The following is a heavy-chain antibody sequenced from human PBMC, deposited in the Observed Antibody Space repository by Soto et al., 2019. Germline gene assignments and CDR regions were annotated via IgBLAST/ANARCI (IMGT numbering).Heavy chain of an antibody. V-gene: IGHV4-59*08. CDR1: GGSISSYY. J-gene: IGHJ4*02. CDR2: IYYSGST. Sequence: PLETLSLTCTVSGGSISSYYLSWIRQPPGKGLEWIGYIYYSGSTNYNPSLKSRVTISVDTSKNQFSLKLSSVTAADTAVYYCARHPSYGSGSHLDYWGQGTLVTVSS. CDR3: ARHPSYGSGSHLDY. D-gene: IGHD3-10*01.